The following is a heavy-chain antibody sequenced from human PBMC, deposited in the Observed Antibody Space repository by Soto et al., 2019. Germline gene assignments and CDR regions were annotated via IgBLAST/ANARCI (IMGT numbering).Heavy chain of an antibody. J-gene: IGHJ5*02. D-gene: IGHD3-10*01. CDR2: IYYSGST. CDR1: GGSISSGGYY. V-gene: IGHV4-31*03. Sequence: KTSETLSLTCTVSGGSISSGGYYWSWIRQHPGKGLEWIGYIYYSGSTYYNPSLKSRVTISVDTSKNQFSLKLSSVTAADTAVYYCARDGITMVRGVITGWFDPWGQGTLVTVSS. CDR3: ARDGITMVRGVITGWFDP.